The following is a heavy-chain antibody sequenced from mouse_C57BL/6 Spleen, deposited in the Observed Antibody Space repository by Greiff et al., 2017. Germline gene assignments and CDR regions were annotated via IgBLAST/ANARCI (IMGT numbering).Heavy chain of an antibody. V-gene: IGHV1-82*01. D-gene: IGHD1-1*01. CDR3: ARLRDFDY. CDR2: IYPGDGDT. Sequence: QVQLQQSGPELVKPGASVKISCKASGYAFSSSWMNWVKQRPGEGLEWIGRIYPGDGDTNYNGKFKGKATLTADKSSSTAYMQLSSLTSEDSAVYFCARLRDFDYWGQGTTLTVSS. CDR1: GYAFSSSW. J-gene: IGHJ2*01.